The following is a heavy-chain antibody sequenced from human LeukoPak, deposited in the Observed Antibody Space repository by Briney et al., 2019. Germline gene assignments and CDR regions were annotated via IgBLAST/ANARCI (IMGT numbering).Heavy chain of an antibody. D-gene: IGHD6-19*01. CDR1: GYTFTGYY. CDR3: ARGSYIAVAGTAGFDY. CDR2: INPNSGGT. Sequence: ASVKVSCKASGYTFTGYYMHWVRQAPGQGLEWMGWINPNSGGTNYAQKFQGRVTMTRDTSISTAYMELSRLGSDDTAVYYCARGSYIAVAGTAGFDYWGQGTLVTVSS. J-gene: IGHJ4*02. V-gene: IGHV1-2*02.